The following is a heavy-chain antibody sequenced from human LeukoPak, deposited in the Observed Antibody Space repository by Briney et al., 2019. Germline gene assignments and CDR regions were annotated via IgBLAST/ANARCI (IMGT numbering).Heavy chain of an antibody. J-gene: IGHJ4*02. D-gene: IGHD6-13*01. CDR1: GFTFDDYA. Sequence: GGSLRLSCAASGFTFDDYAMHWVRQAPGKVLEWVSLISWDGGSTYYADSVKGRFTISRDNSKNSLYLQMNSLRAEDTALYYCAKDQQLAQGYYFDYWGQGTLVTVSS. CDR3: AKDQQLAQGYYFDY. CDR2: ISWDGGST. V-gene: IGHV3-43D*03.